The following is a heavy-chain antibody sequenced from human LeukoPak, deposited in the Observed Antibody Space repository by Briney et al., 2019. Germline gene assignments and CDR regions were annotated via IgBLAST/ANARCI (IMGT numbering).Heavy chain of an antibody. CDR2: IIPIFGTA. CDR1: GGTFSSYA. V-gene: IGHV1-69*13. D-gene: IGHD3-22*01. CDR3: ATRSGSGYNYYYGMDV. J-gene: IGHJ6*02. Sequence: SVKVSCKASGGTFSSYAISWVRQAPGQGLEWMGGIIPIFGTANYAQKFQGRVTITADESTSTAYMELSSLRSEDTAVYYCATRSGSGYNYYYGMDVWGQGTTVTVPS.